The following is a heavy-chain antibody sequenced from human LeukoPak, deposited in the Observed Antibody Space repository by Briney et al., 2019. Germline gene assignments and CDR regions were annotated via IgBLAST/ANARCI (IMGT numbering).Heavy chain of an antibody. J-gene: IGHJ6*03. D-gene: IGHD3-22*01. CDR1: GFTFSSYE. V-gene: IGHV3-48*03. CDR2: ISSSGSTI. CDR3: ARDYLDRYMDV. Sequence: GGSLRLSCAASGFTFSSYEMNWVRQAPGKGLEWVSYISSSGSTIYYADSVKGRFTISRDNAKNSLYLQINSLRAEDTAVYYCARDYLDRYMDVWGKGTTVTVSS.